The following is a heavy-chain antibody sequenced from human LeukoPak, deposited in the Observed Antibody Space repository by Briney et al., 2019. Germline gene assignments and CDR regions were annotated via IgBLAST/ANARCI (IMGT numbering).Heavy chain of an antibody. CDR3: AKDLDMVRGVITYPGY. V-gene: IGHV3-9*01. J-gene: IGHJ4*02. CDR1: GFTFDDYA. D-gene: IGHD3-10*01. Sequence: GGSLRLSCAASGFTFDDYAMHWVRQAPGKGLEWVSGISWNSGSIGYADSVKGRFTISRDNAKSSLYLQMNSLRAEDTALYYCAKDLDMVRGVITYPGYWGQGTLVTVSS. CDR2: ISWNSGSI.